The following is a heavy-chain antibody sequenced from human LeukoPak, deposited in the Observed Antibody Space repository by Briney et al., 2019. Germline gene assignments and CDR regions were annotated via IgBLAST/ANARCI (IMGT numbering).Heavy chain of an antibody. Sequence: GGSLRLSCAASGFTVSSNYMSWVRQAPGKGLEWVSVIYSGGSTYYADSVKGRFTISRDNSKNTLYLQMNSLRAEDTAVYYCARDMGSSYYYGSGSYDLDYWGQGTLVTVSS. CDR3: ARDMGSSYYYGSGSYDLDY. CDR1: GFTVSSNY. CDR2: IYSGGST. V-gene: IGHV3-66*01. D-gene: IGHD3-10*01. J-gene: IGHJ4*02.